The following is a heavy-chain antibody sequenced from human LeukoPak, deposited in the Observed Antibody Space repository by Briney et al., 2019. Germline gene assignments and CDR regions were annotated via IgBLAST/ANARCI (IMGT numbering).Heavy chain of an antibody. CDR3: AKDLWDYYGSGSYNGGNDY. Sequence: PGGSLRLSCAASGFTFSNYAMSWVRQALGKGLEWVSAITGSGTSTYYADSVKGRFTISRDNSKNTLYLQMNSLRAEDTAVYYCAKDLWDYYGSGSYNGGNDYWGQGALVTVSS. CDR1: GFTFSNYA. D-gene: IGHD3-10*01. V-gene: IGHV3-23*01. J-gene: IGHJ4*02. CDR2: ITGSGTST.